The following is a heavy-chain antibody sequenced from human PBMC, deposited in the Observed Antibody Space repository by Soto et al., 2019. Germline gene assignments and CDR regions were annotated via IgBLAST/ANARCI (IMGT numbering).Heavy chain of an antibody. Sequence: SVKVSCKASGGTFSSYAIRWVRQAPGQGLEWMGGINPIFGTANYAQKFQGRVTITADESTSTAYMELSSLRSEDTAVYYCARDLVSHYYGMDVWGQGTTVTVSS. D-gene: IGHD2-21*01. J-gene: IGHJ6*02. CDR3: ARDLVSHYYGMDV. V-gene: IGHV1-69*13. CDR1: GGTFSSYA. CDR2: INPIFGTA.